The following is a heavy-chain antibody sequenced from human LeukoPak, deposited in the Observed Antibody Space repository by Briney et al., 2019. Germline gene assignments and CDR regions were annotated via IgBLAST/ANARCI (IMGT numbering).Heavy chain of an antibody. V-gene: IGHV4-34*01. CDR1: GGSFSDYY. D-gene: IGHD1-1*01. CDR2: INHSGNT. CDR3: ARVPLERRSTFDI. Sequence: PSETLSLTCAVHGGSFSDYYWSWIRQPPGKGLEWIGEINHSGNTNYSPSLKSRVTISVDTSKNQFSLKLGSVTAADTAVYYCARVPLERRSTFDIWGQGTMVTVSS. J-gene: IGHJ3*02.